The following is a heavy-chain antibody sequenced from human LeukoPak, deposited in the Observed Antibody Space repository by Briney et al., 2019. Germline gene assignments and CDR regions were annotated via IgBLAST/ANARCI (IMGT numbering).Heavy chain of an antibody. CDR2: INHSGGT. D-gene: IGHD5-18*01. V-gene: IGHV4-34*01. Sequence: SETLSLTCAVYGGSFSGYFWSWIRQPPGKGLEWIGEINHSGGTNYNPSLKSRVTISVDTSKKQFSLKLSSVTAADTAVYYCASSGRGYSYGYLDYWGQGTLVTVSS. CDR1: GGSFSGYF. J-gene: IGHJ4*02. CDR3: ASSGRGYSYGYLDY.